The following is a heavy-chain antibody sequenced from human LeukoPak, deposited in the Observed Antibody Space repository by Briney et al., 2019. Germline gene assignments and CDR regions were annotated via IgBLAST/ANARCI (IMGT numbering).Heavy chain of an antibody. CDR1: GFTFSSYG. V-gene: IGHV3-30*18. CDR2: ISYDGSNK. J-gene: IGHJ4*02. Sequence: GGSLRLSCAASGFTFSSYGMHWVRQAPGKGLEWVAVISYDGSNKYYADSVKGRFTISRDNSKNTLYLQMNSLRAEDTAVYYCAKSVTVAGFFDYWGQGALVTVSS. CDR3: AKSVTVAGFFDY. D-gene: IGHD6-19*01.